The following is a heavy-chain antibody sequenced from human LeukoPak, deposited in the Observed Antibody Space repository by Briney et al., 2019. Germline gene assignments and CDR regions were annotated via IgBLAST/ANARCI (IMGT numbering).Heavy chain of an antibody. CDR2: MNPNSCNT. CDR3: ARLYPRLDDVFDI. D-gene: IGHD3-16*01. Sequence: ASVKVSCKASGYTFTSYDINWVRQATGQGLEWMGWMNPNSCNTFYAQKFQGRVTMTRNTPIRTAYVELSSLRSEDTAVYYCARLYPRLDDVFDIWGQGTMVTVSS. CDR1: GYTFTSYD. V-gene: IGHV1-8*01. J-gene: IGHJ3*02.